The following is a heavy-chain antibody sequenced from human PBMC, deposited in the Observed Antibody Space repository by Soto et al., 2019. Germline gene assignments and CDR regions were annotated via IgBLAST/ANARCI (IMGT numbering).Heavy chain of an antibody. Sequence: PSETLSLTCTVSGGSISSGCYYWSWIRQHPGKGLEWIGYIYYSGSTYYNPSLKSRVTISVDTSKNQFSLKLSSVTAADTAVYYCARGLGSGSDNWFDPWGQGTLVTVSS. D-gene: IGHD3-10*01. CDR1: GGSISSGCYY. CDR2: IYYSGST. CDR3: ARGLGSGSDNWFDP. J-gene: IGHJ5*02. V-gene: IGHV4-31*03.